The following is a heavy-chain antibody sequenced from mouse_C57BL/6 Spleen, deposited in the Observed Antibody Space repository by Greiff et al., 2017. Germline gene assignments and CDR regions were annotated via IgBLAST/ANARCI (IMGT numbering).Heavy chain of an antibody. CDR1: GFNIKDYY. D-gene: IGHD2-4*01. CDR3: TTEGLRRYFDY. J-gene: IGHJ2*01. V-gene: IGHV14-1*01. CDR2: IDPEDGDT. Sequence: EVQLQQSGAELVRPGASVKLSCTASGFNIKDYYMHWVKQRPEQGLEWIGRIDPEDGDTEYAPKFQGKATMTAATSSNTAYLQLSSLTSEDTAVYYCTTEGLRRYFDYWGQGTTLTVSS.